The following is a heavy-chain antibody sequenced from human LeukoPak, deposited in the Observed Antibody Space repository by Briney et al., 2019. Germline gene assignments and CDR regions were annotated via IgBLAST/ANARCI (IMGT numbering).Heavy chain of an antibody. CDR3: ARSSVVPAAGFFDY. J-gene: IGHJ4*02. D-gene: IGHD2-2*01. CDR2: IYTSGST. Sequence: PSETLSLTCTVSGGSISSGSYYWSWIRQPAGKGLEWIGRIYTSGSTNYNPSLKSRVTISVDTSKNQFSLKLSSVTAADTAVYYCARSSVVPAAGFFDYWGQGTLVTVSS. V-gene: IGHV4-61*02. CDR1: GGSISSGSYY.